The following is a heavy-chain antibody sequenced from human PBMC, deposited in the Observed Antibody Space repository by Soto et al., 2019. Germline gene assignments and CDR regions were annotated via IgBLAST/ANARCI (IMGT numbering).Heavy chain of an antibody. D-gene: IGHD2-2*02. CDR3: ARDHCSSTSCYSAVDY. CDR2: IIPIFGTA. CDR1: GGTFSSYA. V-gene: IGHV1-69*13. Sequence: SVKVSCKASGGTFSSYAISWVRQAPGQGLEWMGGIIPIFGTANYAQKFQGRVTITADESTSTAYMELSSLRSEDTAVYYCARDHCSSTSCYSAVDYWGQGTLVTVSS. J-gene: IGHJ4*02.